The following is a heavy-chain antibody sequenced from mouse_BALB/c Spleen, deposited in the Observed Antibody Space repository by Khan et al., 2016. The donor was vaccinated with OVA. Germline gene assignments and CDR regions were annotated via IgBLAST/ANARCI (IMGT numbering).Heavy chain of an antibody. Sequence: QVQLQQSGAELARPGASVKMSCKASGYTFTSYTIHWIKQRPGQGLEWIGYINPSSGYTNYNQKFKDKATLTADKSSTKAYMQLSSLTSDDSAVFYCARDGACEEDEGWFAYWGQGTLVTVSA. CDR1: GYTFTSYT. CDR3: ARDGACEEDEGWFAY. V-gene: IGHV1-4*01. CDR2: INPSSGYT. J-gene: IGHJ3*01.